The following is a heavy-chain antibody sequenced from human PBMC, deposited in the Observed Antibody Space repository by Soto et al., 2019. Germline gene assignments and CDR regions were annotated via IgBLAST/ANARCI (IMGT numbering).Heavy chain of an antibody. Sequence: DSVKGRFTISRDNSKNTLYLQMNSLRAEDTAVYYCAKDYGDPRGGFDYWGQGTLVTVSS. V-gene: IGHV3-30*02. D-gene: IGHD4-17*01. J-gene: IGHJ4*02. CDR3: AKDYGDPRGGFDY.